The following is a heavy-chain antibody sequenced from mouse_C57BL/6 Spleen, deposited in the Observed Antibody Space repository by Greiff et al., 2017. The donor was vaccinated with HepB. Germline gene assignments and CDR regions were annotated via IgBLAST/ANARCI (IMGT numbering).Heavy chain of an antibody. J-gene: IGHJ4*01. D-gene: IGHD1-1*01. V-gene: IGHV1-64*01. CDR2: IHPNSGST. Sequence: QVQLQQPGAELVKPGASVKLSCKASGYTFTSYWMHWVKQRPGQGLEWIGMIHPNSGSTNYNEKFKSKATLTVDKSSSTAYMQLSSLTSEDAAVYYCASYYGSSYGGDYYAMDYWGQGTSVTVSS. CDR1: GYTFTSYW. CDR3: ASYYGSSYGGDYYAMDY.